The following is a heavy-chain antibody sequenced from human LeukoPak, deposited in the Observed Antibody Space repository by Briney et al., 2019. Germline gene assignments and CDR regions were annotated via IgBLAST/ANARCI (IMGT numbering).Heavy chain of an antibody. J-gene: IGHJ3*02. V-gene: IGHV3-23*01. CDR3: AKHQNTSSIVATIVDAFDI. CDR1: GFTFSSYA. CDR2: ISGSGGST. Sequence: GGSLRLSCAASGFTFSSYAMSWVRQAPGKGLEWVSAISGSGGSTYYADSVKGRFTISRDNSKNTLYLQMNSLRAEDTAVYYCAKHQNTSSIVATIVDAFDIWGQGTMVTVSS. D-gene: IGHD5-12*01.